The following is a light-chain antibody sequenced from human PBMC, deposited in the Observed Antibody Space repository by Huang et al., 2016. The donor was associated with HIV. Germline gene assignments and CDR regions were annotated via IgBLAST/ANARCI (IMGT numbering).Light chain of an antibody. J-gene: IGKJ3*01. V-gene: IGKV3-11*01. Sequence: EIVLTQSPATLSLSPGERATLSCRASQSVSSYLAWYQQKPGQAPRLLMYDASHRATGIPARFSGSWSGTDFTLTISSLEPEDFAVYYCQQRSIPFTFGPGTKVDIK. CDR2: DAS. CDR1: QSVSSY. CDR3: QQRSIPFT.